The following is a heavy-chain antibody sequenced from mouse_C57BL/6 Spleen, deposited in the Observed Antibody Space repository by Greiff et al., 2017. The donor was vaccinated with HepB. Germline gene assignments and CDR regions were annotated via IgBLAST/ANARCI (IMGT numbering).Heavy chain of an antibody. V-gene: IGHV1-72*01. J-gene: IGHJ2*01. CDR3: ARFITTVPYYFDY. Sequence: VQLQQPGAELVKPGASVKLSCKASGYTYTSYWMHWVKQRPGRGLEWIGRIDPNSGGTKYNEKFKSKATLTVDKPSSTAYMQLSSLTSEDSAVYYCARFITTVPYYFDYWGQGTTLTVSS. CDR1: GYTYTSYW. CDR2: IDPNSGGT. D-gene: IGHD1-1*01.